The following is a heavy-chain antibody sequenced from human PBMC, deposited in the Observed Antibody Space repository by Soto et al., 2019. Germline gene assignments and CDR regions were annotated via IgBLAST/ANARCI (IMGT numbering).Heavy chain of an antibody. CDR2: IWYDGSNK. CDR3: ARDQAEYSSSWYY. V-gene: IGHV3-33*01. CDR1: GFTFSSYG. J-gene: IGHJ4*02. Sequence: GGSLRLSCAASGFTFSSYGMHWVRQAPGKGLEWVAVIWYDGSNKYYADSVKGRFTISRDNSKNTLYLQMNSLRAEDTAVYYCARDQAEYSSSWYYWGQGTLVTVSS. D-gene: IGHD6-13*01.